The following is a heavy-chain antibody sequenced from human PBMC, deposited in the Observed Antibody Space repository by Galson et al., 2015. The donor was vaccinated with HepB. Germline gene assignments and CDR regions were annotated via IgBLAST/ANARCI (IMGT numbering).Heavy chain of an antibody. V-gene: IGHV4-30-4*01. CDR3: ARGGGSYFQLYVADY. CDR1: GGSISSGDYY. J-gene: IGHJ4*02. D-gene: IGHD1-26*01. Sequence: TLSLTCTVPGGSISSGDYYWSWIRQPPGKGLEWIGYIYYSGSTYYNPSLKSRVTISVDTSKNQFSLKLSSVTAADTAVYYCARGGGSYFQLYVADYWGQGTLVTVSS. CDR2: IYYSGST.